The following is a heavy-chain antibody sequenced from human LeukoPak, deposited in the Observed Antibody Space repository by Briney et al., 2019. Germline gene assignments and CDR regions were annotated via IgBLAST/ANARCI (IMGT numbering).Heavy chain of an antibody. CDR3: ARDRRIQLWLSSYYYYYMDV. V-gene: IGHV3-7*01. D-gene: IGHD5-18*01. CDR1: GFTFSNYW. J-gene: IGHJ6*03. CDR2: IKQDGSET. Sequence: GGSLRLSCAASGFTFSNYWMNWVRQAPGKGLEWVANIKQDGSETYYVDSVKGRFTISRDNAKNSLYLQMNSLRAEDTAVYYCARDRRIQLWLSSYYYYYMDVWGKGTTVTVSS.